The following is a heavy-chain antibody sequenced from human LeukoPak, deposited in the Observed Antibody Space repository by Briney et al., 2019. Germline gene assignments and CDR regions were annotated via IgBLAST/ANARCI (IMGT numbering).Heavy chain of an antibody. CDR1: GFIFDDHA. CDR3: AKDPDYGDYVVDY. J-gene: IGHJ4*02. D-gene: IGHD4-17*01. Sequence: GGSLRLSCAASGFIFDDHAMHWVRQAPGKGLEWVSGISWKSDNIDYGDSVKGRFTISRDNAKNSLYLQMNSLRAEDTAVHYCAKDPDYGDYVVDYWGQGTLVTVSS. CDR2: ISWKSDNI. V-gene: IGHV3-9*01.